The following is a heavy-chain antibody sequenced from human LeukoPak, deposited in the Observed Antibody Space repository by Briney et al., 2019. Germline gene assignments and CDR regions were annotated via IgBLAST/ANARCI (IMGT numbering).Heavy chain of an antibody. CDR1: GFTFSSYA. CDR3: AKGGGGITMIVVVITTWDY. J-gene: IGHJ4*02. D-gene: IGHD3-22*01. CDR2: ISGSGGST. Sequence: GSLRLSCAASGFTFSSYAMSWVRQAPGKGLEWVSAISGSGGSTYYADSVKGRFTISRDNSKNTLYLQMNSLRAEDTAVYYCAKGGGGITMIVVVITTWDYWGQGTLVTVSS. V-gene: IGHV3-23*01.